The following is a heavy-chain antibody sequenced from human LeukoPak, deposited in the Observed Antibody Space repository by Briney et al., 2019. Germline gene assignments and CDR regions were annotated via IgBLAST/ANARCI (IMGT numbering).Heavy chain of an antibody. D-gene: IGHD6-13*01. V-gene: IGHV3-9*02. Sequence: GRSLRLSCAASGFTSDDYAMHWVRQAPGKGLEWVSGISWNSGSIGYADSVKGRFTISRDNAKNSLYLQMNSLRAEDTALYYCAKDRASSSQYEYFDYWGQGTLVTVSS. CDR2: ISWNSGSI. J-gene: IGHJ4*02. CDR3: AKDRASSSQYEYFDY. CDR1: GFTSDDYA.